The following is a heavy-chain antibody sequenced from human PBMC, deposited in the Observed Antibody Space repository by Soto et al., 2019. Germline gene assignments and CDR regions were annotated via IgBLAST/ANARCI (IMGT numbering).Heavy chain of an antibody. CDR3: ARAVGYSDSSDFYSFAY. CDR2: IYPGDSDT. Sequence: GESLKISCKGSGYDFTHYWIAWVRQTPGKGLEWMGVIYPGDSDTKYSPSFQGHVTISAEKSIDSACLQWSSLKASDTAIYYCARAVGYSDSSDFYSFAYWGQGTLVTVSS. CDR1: GYDFTHYW. D-gene: IGHD2-21*01. V-gene: IGHV5-51*01. J-gene: IGHJ4*02.